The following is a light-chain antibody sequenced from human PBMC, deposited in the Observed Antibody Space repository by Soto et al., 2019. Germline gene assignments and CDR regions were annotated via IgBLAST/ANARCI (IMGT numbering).Light chain of an antibody. CDR2: DAS. CDR3: QQYDNLSLT. Sequence: DIKMTQSPPSLSASVGDRVTITCQASQDIRNYLNWYQHKPGKAPKVLIYDASNLDTGVRSRFSGSGSGTDFTFTISSLQPEDVATYYCQQYDNLSLTFGGGTKVDI. V-gene: IGKV1-33*01. CDR1: QDIRNY. J-gene: IGKJ4*01.